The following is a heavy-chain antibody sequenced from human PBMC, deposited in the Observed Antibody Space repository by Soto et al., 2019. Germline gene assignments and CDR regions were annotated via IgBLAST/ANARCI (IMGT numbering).Heavy chain of an antibody. J-gene: IGHJ4*02. Sequence: SVPTLVNPTQTLTLTCTFSGFSLSTSGMCVSWIRQPPGKALEWLALIDCDDDKYYSTSLKTRLTISKDTSKNQVVLTMTKMDPVDTATYYCARGYYPLFYFDYWGEGTLVTVSS. CDR2: IDCDDDK. CDR3: ARGYYPLFYFDY. D-gene: IGHD3-22*01. V-gene: IGHV2-70*01. CDR1: GFSLSTSGMC.